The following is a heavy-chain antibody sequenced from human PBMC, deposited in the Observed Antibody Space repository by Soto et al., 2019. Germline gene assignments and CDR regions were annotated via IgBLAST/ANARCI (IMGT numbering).Heavy chain of an antibody. D-gene: IGHD3-3*01. CDR1: GYTFTGYY. V-gene: IGHV1-2*02. CDR2: INPNSGGT. Sequence: ASVKVSCKASGYTFTGYYMHWVRQAPGQGLEWMGWINPNSGGTNYAQKFQGRVTMTRDTSISTAYMELSRLRSDDTAVYYCARGRFLEWLLGWFDPWGQGTLVAVSS. CDR3: ARGRFLEWLLGWFDP. J-gene: IGHJ5*02.